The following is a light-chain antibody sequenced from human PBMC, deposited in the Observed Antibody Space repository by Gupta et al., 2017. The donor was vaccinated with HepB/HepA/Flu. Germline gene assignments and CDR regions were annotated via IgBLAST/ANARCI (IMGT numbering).Light chain of an antibody. CDR1: HPDLYSHYYKEY. J-gene: IGKJ1*01. CDR2: GAS. Sequence: DVVLTQSPDSLTVSLGGRVALNCKSSHPDLYSHYYKEYLGWYQRKPGQPPQLLIYGASIRESGVPDRFSGSGSGTDFTLTISRVEAEDVAVYYCSQHLQTPRTFGQGTKVEIK. CDR3: SQHLQTPRT. V-gene: IGKV4-1*01.